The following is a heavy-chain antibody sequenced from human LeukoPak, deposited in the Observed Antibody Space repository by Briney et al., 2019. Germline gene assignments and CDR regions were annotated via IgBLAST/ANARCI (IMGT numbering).Heavy chain of an antibody. Sequence: SETLSLTCAVYGGSFSGYYWSWIRQPPGKGLEWIGEINHSGSTNYNPSLKSRVTISVDTSKNQFSLKLSSVTAADTAVYYCARSIAARRALDYWGQGTLVTVSS. D-gene: IGHD6-6*01. CDR2: INHSGST. V-gene: IGHV4-34*01. CDR3: ARSIAARRALDY. CDR1: GGSFSGYY. J-gene: IGHJ4*02.